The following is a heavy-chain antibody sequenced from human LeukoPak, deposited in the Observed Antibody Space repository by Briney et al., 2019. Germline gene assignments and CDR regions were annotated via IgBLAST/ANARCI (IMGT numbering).Heavy chain of an antibody. CDR2: IYYSGST. CDR3: ARSPHSSSWGPYYYGMDV. J-gene: IGHJ6*02. Sequence: SETLSLTCAVSGGSISSYYWTWIRQPPGKGLEWIGYIYYSGSTNYNPSLKSRVTISVDTSKNQFSLKLSSVTAADTAVYYCARSPHSSSWGPYYYGMDVWGQGTTVTVSS. D-gene: IGHD6-13*01. V-gene: IGHV4-59*01. CDR1: GGSISSYY.